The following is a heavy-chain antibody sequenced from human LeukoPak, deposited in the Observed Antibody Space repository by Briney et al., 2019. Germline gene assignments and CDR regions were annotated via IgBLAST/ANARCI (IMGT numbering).Heavy chain of an antibody. CDR3: ARVARYYYDSSGYYGKNDWFDP. Sequence: SVKVSCKASGGTFSSYAISWVRQAPGQGLEWMGGIIPIFGTANYAQKFQGRVTITTDESTSTAYMELSSLRSEDTAVYYCARVARYYYDSSGYYGKNDWFDPWGQGTLVTVSS. CDR2: IIPIFGTA. CDR1: GGTFSSYA. V-gene: IGHV1-69*05. D-gene: IGHD3-22*01. J-gene: IGHJ5*02.